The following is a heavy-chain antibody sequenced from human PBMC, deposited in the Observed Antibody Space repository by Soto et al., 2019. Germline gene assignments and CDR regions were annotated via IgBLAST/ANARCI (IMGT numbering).Heavy chain of an antibody. CDR3: ARDGSSQSAIDY. Sequence: ASVKVSWKASGYTFTSYYMHWVRQAPGQGLEWMGIINPSGGSTSYAQKFQGRVTMTRDTSTSTVYMELGSLRSEDTAVYYCARDGSSQSAIDYWGQGTLVTVSS. J-gene: IGHJ4*02. D-gene: IGHD3-10*01. V-gene: IGHV1-46*01. CDR1: GYTFTSYY. CDR2: INPSGGST.